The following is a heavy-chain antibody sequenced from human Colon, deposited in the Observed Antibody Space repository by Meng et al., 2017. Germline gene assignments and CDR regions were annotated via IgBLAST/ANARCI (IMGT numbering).Heavy chain of an antibody. Sequence: QVQLGVSGGGLVKPGGSLRLSFAASGFTFSDYYTSWIRQAPGKGLEWFSYIDSDSTTYYADSVKGRFTISRDNAKKSLYLQMSSLRVEDTAVYYCASGKSGFDYWGQGALVTVSS. CDR2: IDSDSTT. V-gene: IGHV3-11*01. CDR1: GFTFSDYY. CDR3: ASGKSGFDY. J-gene: IGHJ4*02. D-gene: IGHD2-8*02.